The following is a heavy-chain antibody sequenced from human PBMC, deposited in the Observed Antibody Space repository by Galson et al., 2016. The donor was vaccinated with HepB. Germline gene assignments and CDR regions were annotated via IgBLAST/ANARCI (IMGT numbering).Heavy chain of an antibody. CDR3: ARLRFLEYWFDP. Sequence: SLRLSCAVSGFNVSDNYMSWVRQAPGRGLEWVSVFYSGGYTYYAASVKGRFTISRDNSKNTLSLQMNSLRGEDTAVYYCARLRFLEYWFDPWGPGTLVIVSS. CDR2: FYSGGYT. J-gene: IGHJ5*02. CDR1: GFNVSDNY. D-gene: IGHD3-3*01. V-gene: IGHV3-66*04.